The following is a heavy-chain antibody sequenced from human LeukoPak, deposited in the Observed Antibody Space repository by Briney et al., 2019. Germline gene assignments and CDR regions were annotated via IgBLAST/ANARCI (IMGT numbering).Heavy chain of an antibody. CDR2: IIPIFGTA. CDR1: GGTFSSYA. Sequence: SVKVSCKASGGTFSSYAISWVRQAPGQGLEWMGGIIPIFGTANYAQKFQGRVTMTRDTSISTAYMELSRLRSDDTAVYYCATEDMVVTSLTFDYWGQGTLVTVSS. D-gene: IGHD4/OR15-4a*01. V-gene: IGHV1-69*05. J-gene: IGHJ4*02. CDR3: ATEDMVVTSLTFDY.